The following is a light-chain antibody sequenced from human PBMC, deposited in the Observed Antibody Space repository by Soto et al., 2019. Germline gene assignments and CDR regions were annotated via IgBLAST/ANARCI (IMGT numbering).Light chain of an antibody. J-gene: IGLJ2*01. V-gene: IGLV6-57*04. CDR3: QSYDSSNVV. CDR2: EDN. CDR1: SGSIASNY. Sequence: NFMLTQPHSVSESPGKTVTISCTRSSGSIASNYVQWYQQRPGSATTTVIYEDNQRPSVVPDRFSGSIDSSSNSASLTISGLKTEDEADYYCQSYDSSNVVFGGGTKLTVL.